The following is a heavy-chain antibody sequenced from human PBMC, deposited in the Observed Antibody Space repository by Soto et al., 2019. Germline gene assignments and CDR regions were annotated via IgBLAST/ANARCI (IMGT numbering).Heavy chain of an antibody. CDR3: VAIDYGDY. CDR2: INVDNGDT. Sequence: QVPLVQSGAEAKKPGASVKVSCKASGYTFTNYAMHWVRQAPGQRPEWMGWINVDNGDTKYVQKFQGRISMTRDTSASTAYMELNSLTSEDTAVYYCVAIDYGDYWGQGTLVAVSS. CDR1: GYTFTNYA. V-gene: IGHV1-3*01. J-gene: IGHJ4*02.